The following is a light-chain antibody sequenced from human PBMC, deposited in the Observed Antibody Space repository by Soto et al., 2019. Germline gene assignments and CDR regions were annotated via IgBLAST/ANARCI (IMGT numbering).Light chain of an antibody. CDR2: DDN. CDR3: QVWDSSSDHYV. CDR1: DIASKS. Sequence: SYELTQPPSVSVAPGQTARTSCGGNDIASKSVHWSQQEPGQAPVLVVYDDNDRPSGIPERLSGSNSGDTATLTISRVEAGDEADYYCQVWDSSSDHYVFGSGTKVTVL. J-gene: IGLJ1*01. V-gene: IGLV3-21*02.